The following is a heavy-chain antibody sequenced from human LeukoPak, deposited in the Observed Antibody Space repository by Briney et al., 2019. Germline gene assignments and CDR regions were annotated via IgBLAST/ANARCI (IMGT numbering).Heavy chain of an antibody. CDR3: ARDMQGYMDV. Sequence: PSETLSLTCTVSGGSISSYYWSWIRQPPGKGLEWIGYIYYSGSTNYNPSLKSRVTISVDTSKNQFSLKLSSVTAADTAVYYCARDMQGYMDVWGKGTTVTVSS. CDR1: GGSISSYY. CDR2: IYYSGST. J-gene: IGHJ6*03. V-gene: IGHV4-59*01. D-gene: IGHD2-2*01.